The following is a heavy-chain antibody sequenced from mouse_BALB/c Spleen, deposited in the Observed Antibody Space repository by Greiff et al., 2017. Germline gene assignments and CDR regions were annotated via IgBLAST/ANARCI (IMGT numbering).Heavy chain of an antibody. D-gene: IGHD2-14*01. CDR2: INPSTGYT. CDR1: GYTFTSYW. J-gene: IGHJ2*01. V-gene: IGHV1-7*01. CDR3: ARGGYGDYVDY. Sequence: QVQLQQSGAELAKPGASVKMSCKASGYTFTSYWMHWVKQRPGQGLEWIGYINPSTGYTEYNQKFKDKATLTADKSSSTAYMQLSSLTSEDSAVYYCARGGYGDYVDYWGQGTTLTVSS.